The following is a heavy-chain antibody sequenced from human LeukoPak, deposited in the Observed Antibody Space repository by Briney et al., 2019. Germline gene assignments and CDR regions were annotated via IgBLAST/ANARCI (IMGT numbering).Heavy chain of an antibody. CDR1: GGSINSYY. D-gene: IGHD3-10*01. J-gene: IGHJ5*02. V-gene: IGHV4-59*01. CDR2: IHYTGST. Sequence: PSETLSLTCTVSGGSINSYYWSWIRQPPGKGLECIGYIHYTGSTNYNPSLKSRVTISVDTSKNQFSLKLSSVTAADTAIYYCARGGYYGSGNDFRFDPWGQGTLVTVPS. CDR3: ARGGYYGSGNDFRFDP.